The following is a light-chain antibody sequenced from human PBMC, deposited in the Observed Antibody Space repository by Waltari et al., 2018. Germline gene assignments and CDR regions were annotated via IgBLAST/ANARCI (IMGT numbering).Light chain of an antibody. Sequence: DIVMTQSPDSLAVSLGERATINCKSRQNVSSTSNSNNDLSWYQQKPGQPPRLLIYWASTRESGVPDRISGSGSGTDFTLTIRSLQAEDVAVYYCQQYYSSPFTFGPGTKVDIK. V-gene: IGKV4-1*01. J-gene: IGKJ3*01. CDR3: QQYYSSPFT. CDR1: QNVSSTSNSNND. CDR2: WAS.